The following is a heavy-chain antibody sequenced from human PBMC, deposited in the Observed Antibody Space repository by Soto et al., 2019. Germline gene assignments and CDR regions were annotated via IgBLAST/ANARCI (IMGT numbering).Heavy chain of an antibody. CDR2: INPNSGGT. D-gene: IGHD2-2*01. J-gene: IGHJ5*02. V-gene: IGHV1-2*04. CDR1: GYTFTGYY. CDR3: TIVVVPAAMGFDP. Sequence: ASVKVSCKASGYTFTGYYMHWVRQAPGQGLEWMGWINPNSGGTNYAQKFQGWVTMTRDTSISTAYMELSRLRSDDTAVYYCTIVVVPAAMGFDPWGQGTLVT.